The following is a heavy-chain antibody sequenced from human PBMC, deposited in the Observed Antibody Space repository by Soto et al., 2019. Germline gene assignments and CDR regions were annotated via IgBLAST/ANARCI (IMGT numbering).Heavy chain of an antibody. CDR3: VKDGDYYDSSGDYYEGYFDS. CDR1: GFTFSSYA. Sequence: PGGSLRLSCSASGFTFSSYAMHWVRQAPGKGLEYVSAISSNGGSTYYADSVKGRFTVSRDNSKNTLYFQMSSLRTEDTAVYYCVKDGDYYDSSGDYYEGYFDSWGQGTLVTVS. J-gene: IGHJ4*02. CDR2: ISSNGGST. V-gene: IGHV3-64D*06. D-gene: IGHD3-22*01.